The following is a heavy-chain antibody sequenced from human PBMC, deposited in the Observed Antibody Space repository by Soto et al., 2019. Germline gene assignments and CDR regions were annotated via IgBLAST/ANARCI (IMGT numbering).Heavy chain of an antibody. CDR3: VHRLTGVWFGP. J-gene: IGHJ5*02. CDR1: GFSLSTSGVG. D-gene: IGHD2-8*01. V-gene: IGHV2-5*02. Sequence: QITLKESGPTLVKPTQTLTLTCTFSGFSLSTSGVGVGWIRQPPGKTLEWLALIYWDDDKRYSPSLKSRLTITKDTSKNQVVLTMTNMDTVDTAPYYCVHRLTGVWFGPWGQGILVTVSS. CDR2: IYWDDDK.